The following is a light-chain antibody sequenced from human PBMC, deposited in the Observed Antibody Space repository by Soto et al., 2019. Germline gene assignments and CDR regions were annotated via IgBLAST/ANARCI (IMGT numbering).Light chain of an antibody. V-gene: IGKV1-39*01. CDR1: QSISRY. CDR3: QQSYSTPRLFT. Sequence: DIQMTQSPSSLSASVGDRLTITCRASQSISRYLNWYQQKPGKAPKLLIYAASSLQSGVPSRFSGSGSGTDFTLTISSLQPEDSATYYCQQSYSTPRLFTFGQGTNLEI. J-gene: IGKJ2*01. CDR2: AAS.